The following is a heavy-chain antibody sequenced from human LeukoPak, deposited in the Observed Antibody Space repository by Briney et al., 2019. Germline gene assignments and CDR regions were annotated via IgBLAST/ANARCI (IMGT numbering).Heavy chain of an antibody. D-gene: IGHD1-26*01. CDR1: GFTFSSYS. V-gene: IGHV3-21*01. Sequence: PGGSLRLSCAVSGFTFSSYSMNWVRQAPGKGLEWVSSISSSSRYIYYADSVKGRFTISRDNAKNSLYLQMNSLRAEDTAVYHCARAGLDSGSYFTDYWGQGTLVTVSS. CDR3: ARAGLDSGSYFTDY. J-gene: IGHJ4*02. CDR2: ISSSSRYI.